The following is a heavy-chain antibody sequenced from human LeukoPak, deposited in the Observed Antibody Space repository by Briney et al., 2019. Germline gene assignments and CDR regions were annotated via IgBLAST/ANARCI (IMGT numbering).Heavy chain of an antibody. J-gene: IGHJ2*01. CDR1: GFTFRSYS. Sequence: GESLKISCAASGFTFRSYSMTWVRQAPGKGLEWVSVISGSGGNPYYADSVKGRFTISRDNSKNTVFLHMNSLRAEDTAVYHCARDSSYYYDSSGYHPAWYFDLWGRGTLVTVSS. D-gene: IGHD3-22*01. V-gene: IGHV3-23*01. CDR2: ISGSGGNP. CDR3: ARDSSYYYDSSGYHPAWYFDL.